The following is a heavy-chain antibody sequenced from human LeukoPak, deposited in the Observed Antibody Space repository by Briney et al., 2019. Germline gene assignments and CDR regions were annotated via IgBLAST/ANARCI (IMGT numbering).Heavy chain of an antibody. D-gene: IGHD6-13*01. CDR2: ISYDGSNK. Sequence: GGSLRLSCAASGFTFSSYAMHWVRQAPGKGLEWVAVISYDGSNKYYADSVRGRFTISRDNSKNTLYLQMNSLRAEDTAVYYCASNRAAASPFDYWGQGTLVTVSS. CDR1: GFTFSSYA. V-gene: IGHV3-30-3*01. CDR3: ASNRAAASPFDY. J-gene: IGHJ4*02.